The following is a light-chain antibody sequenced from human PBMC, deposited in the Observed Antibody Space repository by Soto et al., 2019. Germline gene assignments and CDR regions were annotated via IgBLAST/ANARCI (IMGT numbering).Light chain of an antibody. CDR1: QGISSY. V-gene: IGKV1-9*01. Sequence: IPLTQSPSSLSASVGDRVTITCRASQGISSYLAWYQQKPGKAPKLLIYAASTLQSGVPSRFSGSGSGTDFTLTISSLQPEDFATYYCQQLNSYPPWTFGQGTKVEIK. CDR3: QQLNSYPPWT. CDR2: AAS. J-gene: IGKJ1*01.